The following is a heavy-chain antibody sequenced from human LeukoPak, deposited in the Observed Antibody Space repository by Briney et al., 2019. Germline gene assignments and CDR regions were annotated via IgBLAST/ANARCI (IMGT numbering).Heavy chain of an antibody. J-gene: IGHJ4*02. D-gene: IGHD3-3*01. CDR2: INPLGGST. V-gene: IGHV1-46*01. Sequence: ASVKVSCKASGYTFTSYYMHWVRQAPGQGLEWMGIINPLGGSTTYAHKFQDRVTMTRDTPTSTVYMELNSLRSEDTAVYYCARVHDFWSGFFDYWGQGTLVTVSS. CDR1: GYTFTSYY. CDR3: ARVHDFWSGFFDY.